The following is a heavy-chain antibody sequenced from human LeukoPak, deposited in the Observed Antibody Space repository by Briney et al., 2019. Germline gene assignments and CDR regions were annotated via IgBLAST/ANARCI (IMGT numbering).Heavy chain of an antibody. D-gene: IGHD3-9*01. V-gene: IGHV1-18*01. J-gene: IGHJ4*02. CDR1: GYTFTSYG. CDR2: ISAYNGNT. Sequence: ASVKVSCKASGYTFTSYGISWVRQAPGQGLEWMGWISAYNGNTNYAQKLQGRVTMTPDTSTSTAYMELRSLRSDDTAVYYCARDRNLLRYFDWPIGKFDYWGQGTLVTVSS. CDR3: ARDRNLLRYFDWPIGKFDY.